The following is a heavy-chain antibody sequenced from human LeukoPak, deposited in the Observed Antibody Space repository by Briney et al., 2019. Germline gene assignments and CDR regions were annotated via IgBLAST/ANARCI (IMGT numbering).Heavy chain of an antibody. CDR1: GGSISSYY. J-gene: IGHJ5*02. CDR2: IYYSGST. CDR3: ARDRREAPERPNWFDP. V-gene: IGHV4-59*01. Sequence: SETLSLTCTVSGGSISSYYWSWIRQPPGKGLEWIGYIYYSGSTNYNPSLKSRATISVDTSKNQFSLKLSSVTAADTAVYYCARDRREAPERPNWFDPWGQGTLVTVSS. D-gene: IGHD1-1*01.